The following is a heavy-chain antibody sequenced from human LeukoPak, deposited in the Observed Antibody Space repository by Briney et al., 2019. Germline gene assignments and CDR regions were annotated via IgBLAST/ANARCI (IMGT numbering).Heavy chain of an antibody. Sequence: SETLSLTCTVSGGSISSYYWSWIRQPPGKGLEWIGYNYYSGSTNYNPSLKSRVTISVDTSTDQFSLKLSSVTAADTAVYYCAREVLGYAFDIWGQGTMVTVSS. V-gene: IGHV4-59*01. CDR3: AREVLGYAFDI. D-gene: IGHD4/OR15-4a*01. CDR2: NYYSGST. CDR1: GGSISSYY. J-gene: IGHJ3*02.